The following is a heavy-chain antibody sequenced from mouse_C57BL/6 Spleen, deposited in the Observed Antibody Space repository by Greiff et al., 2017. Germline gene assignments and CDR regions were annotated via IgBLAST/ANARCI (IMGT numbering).Heavy chain of an antibody. Sequence: DVKLVESEGGLVQPGSSMKLSCTASGFTFSDYYMAWVRQVPEKGLEWVANINYDGSSTYYLDSLKSRFIISRDNAKNILYLQMSSLKSEDTATYYCASYGNYYYAMDYWGQGTSVTVSS. CDR1: GFTFSDYY. CDR3: ASYGNYYYAMDY. CDR2: INYDGSST. J-gene: IGHJ4*01. D-gene: IGHD2-1*01. V-gene: IGHV5-16*01.